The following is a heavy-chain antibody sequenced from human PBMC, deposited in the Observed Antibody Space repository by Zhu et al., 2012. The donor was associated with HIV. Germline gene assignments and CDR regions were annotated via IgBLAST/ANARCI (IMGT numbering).Heavy chain of an antibody. V-gene: IGHV3-15*01. D-gene: IGHD5-12*01. J-gene: IGHJ4*02. CDR2: ILRTTDGGAT. Sequence: EVQVVESGGGLVKPGGSLRLSCAASGFSFSDAWMNWVRQPPGKGLEWVGRILRTTDGGATQYTASVKGRFTISRDDSKSTVYLQMNSLTTEDTAVYYCTTRLVTTNDYWGQGTLVTVSS. CDR3: TTRLVTTNDY. CDR1: GFSFSDAW.